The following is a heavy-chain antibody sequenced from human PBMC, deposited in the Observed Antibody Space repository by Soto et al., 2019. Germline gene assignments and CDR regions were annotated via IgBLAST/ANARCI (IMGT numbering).Heavy chain of an antibody. Sequence: GGSLRLSGAASGFTFTSYTINWVRQAPGKGLEWVSSISSSSDYIYYADSMKGRVTISRDNAKNSLFLDMNSLTGEDTAVYYCARARVYAKGPLDFWGQGTLVTVSS. CDR1: GFTFTSYT. D-gene: IGHD6-13*01. CDR2: ISSSSDYI. CDR3: ARARVYAKGPLDF. J-gene: IGHJ4*02. V-gene: IGHV3-21*06.